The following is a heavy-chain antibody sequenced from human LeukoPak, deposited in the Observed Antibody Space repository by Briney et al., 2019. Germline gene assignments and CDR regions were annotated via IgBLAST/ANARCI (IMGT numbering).Heavy chain of an antibody. V-gene: IGHV1-18*01. D-gene: IGHD3-22*01. CDR3: ARDTLLFDSSGYVGDSFDY. CDR2: ISAYNGNT. Sequence: RASVKVSCKASGYTFTSYGISWVRQAPGQGLEWMGWISAYNGNTNYAQKLQGRVTMTTDTPTSTAYMELRSLRSDNTAVYYCARDTLLFDSSGYVGDSFDYWGQGTLVTVSS. J-gene: IGHJ4*02. CDR1: GYTFTSYG.